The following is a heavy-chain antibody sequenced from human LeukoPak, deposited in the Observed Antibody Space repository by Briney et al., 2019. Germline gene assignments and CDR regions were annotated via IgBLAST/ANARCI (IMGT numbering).Heavy chain of an antibody. V-gene: IGHV4-4*07. CDR3: ARGYYGQTYYYYMDV. D-gene: IGHD3-10*01. J-gene: IGHJ6*03. Sequence: PSETLSLTCTVSGGSISSYYWSWIRQPAGKGLEWLGRIYTSGSTNYNPSLKSRVTISVDTSKNQCSLKLSSVTAADTAVYYCARGYYGQTYYYYMDVWGKGTTVTISS. CDR1: GGSISSYY. CDR2: IYTSGST.